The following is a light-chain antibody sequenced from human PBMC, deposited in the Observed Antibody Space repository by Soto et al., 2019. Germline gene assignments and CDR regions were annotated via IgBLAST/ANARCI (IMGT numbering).Light chain of an antibody. CDR1: QGVGGW. CDR3: QQYDNVPIT. V-gene: IGKV1-33*01. Sequence: EIQMTQSPSTLSASVGDRVTITCRASQGVGGWLAWYQQKPGKVPKLLIYDAFTLESGVPSRFSGSGSGTDFTFTISSLQPEDFATYYCQQYDNVPITFGQGTKV. CDR2: DAF. J-gene: IGKJ1*01.